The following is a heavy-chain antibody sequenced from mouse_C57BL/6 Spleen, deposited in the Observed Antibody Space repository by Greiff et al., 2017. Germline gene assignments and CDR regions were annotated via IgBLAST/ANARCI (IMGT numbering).Heavy chain of an antibody. D-gene: IGHD2-2*01. CDR2: IDPSDSET. CDR3: ALYYGYEAWFAY. J-gene: IGHJ3*01. V-gene: IGHV1-52*01. CDR1: GYTFTSYW. Sequence: VQLQQPGAELVRPGSSVKLSCKASGYTFTSYWMHWVKQRPIQGLEWIGNIDPSDSETHYNQKFKDKATLTVDKSSSTAYMQLSSLTSEDSAVYYCALYYGYEAWFAYWGQGTLVTVSA.